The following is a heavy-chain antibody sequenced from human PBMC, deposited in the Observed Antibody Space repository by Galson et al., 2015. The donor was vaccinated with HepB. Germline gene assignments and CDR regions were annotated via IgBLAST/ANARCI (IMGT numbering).Heavy chain of an antibody. J-gene: IGHJ3*02. CDR2: VNEDGSAK. V-gene: IGHV3-7*03. Sequence: SLRLSCAASKFTFSGHWMSWVRQAPGKGLEWVANVNEDGSAKYYVDSVKGRFTISRDNAKNSLYLQMNSLRAEDTAVYYCARDGGSGQDAFDIWGQGTMVTVSS. CDR3: ARDGGSGQDAFDI. CDR1: KFTFSGHW. D-gene: IGHD3-10*01.